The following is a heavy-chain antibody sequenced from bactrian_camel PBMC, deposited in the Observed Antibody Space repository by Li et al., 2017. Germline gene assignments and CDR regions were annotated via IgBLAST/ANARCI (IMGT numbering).Heavy chain of an antibody. CDR2: ILTETGIT. CDR3: AADVEPHGHNWDPKCTVAGGSASNSGV. V-gene: IGHV3S6*01. D-gene: IGHD6*01. J-gene: IGHJ6*01. Sequence: HVQLVESGGGLVQPGGSLRLSCAASGYTYRMAWFRQAPGKEREGVLDILTETGITYWADSVQDRFTASRDKAKNTIFLEMNSLKPEDSAMYYCAADVEPHGHNWDPKCTVAGGSASNSGVWGQGTQVTVS. CDR1: GYTYR.